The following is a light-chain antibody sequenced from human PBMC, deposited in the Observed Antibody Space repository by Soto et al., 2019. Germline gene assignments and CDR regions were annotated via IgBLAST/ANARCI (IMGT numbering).Light chain of an antibody. Sequence: IQMTQSPSTLSSSLGDRVTITCRASQSISSWLAWYQQKPGKAPKLLIYDASSLESGVPSRFSGSGSGTEFTLTISSLKTDDFATYYCQHYNSYSEAFGQGTKVDIK. CDR1: QSISSW. J-gene: IGKJ1*01. CDR3: QHYNSYSEA. CDR2: DAS. V-gene: IGKV1-5*01.